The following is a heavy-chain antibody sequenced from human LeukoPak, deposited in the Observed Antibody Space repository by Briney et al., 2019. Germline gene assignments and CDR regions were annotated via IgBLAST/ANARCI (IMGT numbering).Heavy chain of an antibody. CDR3: ARSDVDRSDWPLPSHYYYYMDV. D-gene: IGHD6-19*01. Sequence: GASVKVSCKASGYTFTSYDINWVRQATGQGLEWMGWMNPNSGNTGYAQKFQGRVTMTRNTSISPAYMEGSGLRAEDTAVEYCARSDVDRSDWPLPSHYYYYMDVWGKGPTVNVSS. CDR1: GYTFTSYD. J-gene: IGHJ6*03. CDR2: MNPNSGNT. V-gene: IGHV1-8*01.